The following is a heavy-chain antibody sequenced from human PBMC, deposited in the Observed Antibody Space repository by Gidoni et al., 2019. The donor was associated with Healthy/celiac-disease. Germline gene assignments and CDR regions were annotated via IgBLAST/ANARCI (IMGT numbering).Heavy chain of an antibody. CDR1: GFTFSSYA. CDR2: ISYDGSNK. Sequence: QVQLVESGGGVVQPGRSLRLSCAASGFTFSSYAMHWVRQAPGKGLEWVAVISYDGSNKYYADSVKGRFTISRDNSKNTLYLQMNSLRAEDTAVYYCAREKKYFDWLPHFDYWGQGTLVTVSS. J-gene: IGHJ4*02. V-gene: IGHV3-30-3*01. D-gene: IGHD3-9*01. CDR3: AREKKYFDWLPHFDY.